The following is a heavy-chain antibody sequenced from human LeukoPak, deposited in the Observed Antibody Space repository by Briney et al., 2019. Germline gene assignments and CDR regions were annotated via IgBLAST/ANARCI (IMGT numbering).Heavy chain of an antibody. CDR1: GFTFSNYG. D-gene: IGHD3-10*01. Sequence: GGSLRLSCAASGFTFSNYGMHWVRQAPGKGLEWVVIIWYDGSNKYYADSVKGRFTISRDNSKNTLYLQMNSLRAEDTAVYYCARDLGEYFFDYWGQGTLVTVSS. CDR2: IWYDGSNK. V-gene: IGHV3-30*02. J-gene: IGHJ4*02. CDR3: ARDLGEYFFDY.